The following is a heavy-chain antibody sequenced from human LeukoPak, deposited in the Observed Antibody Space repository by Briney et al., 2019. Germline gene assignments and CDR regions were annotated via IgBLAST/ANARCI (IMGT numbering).Heavy chain of an antibody. CDR1: GFAFSDYG. V-gene: IGHV3-30*03. D-gene: IGHD3-10*01. CDR2: ISPDGSRT. Sequence: TGGSLRLSCVASGFAFSDYGMNWVRQAPGKGLEWVAVISPDGSRTYYADSVKGRFTISRDNAENTLYLQMNSLRAEDTAVYYCARSGITMVRGVSIGLVAFDIWGQGTMVTVSS. J-gene: IGHJ3*02. CDR3: ARSGITMVRGVSIGLVAFDI.